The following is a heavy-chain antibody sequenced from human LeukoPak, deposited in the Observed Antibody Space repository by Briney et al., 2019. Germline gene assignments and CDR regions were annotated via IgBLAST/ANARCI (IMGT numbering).Heavy chain of an antibody. CDR1: GFTFSGYS. Sequence: GGSLRLSCAASGFTFSGYSMMWVRQAPGRGLEWVTYIRSSGSTIYYADSVKGRFTIFRDNAKNSLYLQMDSLRAEDTAVYYCARDSSQYSSAWYGYWGQGTLVTVSS. CDR2: IRSSGSTI. CDR3: ARDSSQYSSAWYGY. J-gene: IGHJ4*02. V-gene: IGHV3-48*01. D-gene: IGHD6-19*01.